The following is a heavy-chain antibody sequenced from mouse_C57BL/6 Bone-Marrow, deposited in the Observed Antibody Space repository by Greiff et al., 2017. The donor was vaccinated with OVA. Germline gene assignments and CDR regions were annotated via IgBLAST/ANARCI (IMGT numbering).Heavy chain of an antibody. CDR2: ISDGGSYT. D-gene: IGHD2-10*02. CDR1: GFTFSSYA. J-gene: IGHJ2*01. Sequence: EVQLVESGGGLVKPGGSLKLSCAASGFTFSSYAMSWVRQTPEKRLEWVATISDGGSYTYYPDNVKGRFTISRDNAKNNLYLQMSHLKSEDTAMYYCARDGYGYFDYWGQGTTLTVSS. V-gene: IGHV5-4*01. CDR3: ARDGYGYFDY.